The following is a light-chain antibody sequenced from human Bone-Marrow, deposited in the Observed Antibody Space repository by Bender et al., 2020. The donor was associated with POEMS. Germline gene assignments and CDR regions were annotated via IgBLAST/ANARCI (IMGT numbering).Light chain of an antibody. CDR3: AAWDAGLSGRV. CDR1: NSNIGTNA. V-gene: IGLV1-44*01. Sequence: QSVLTQPPSASVTPGQRVTISCSGSNSNIGTNAVNWYQQFPGTAPQLLIYSDNQRPSGVPDRFYAFKSGTSASLAISGLQSEDEADYYCAAWDAGLSGRVFGGGTKLTVL. J-gene: IGLJ3*02. CDR2: SDN.